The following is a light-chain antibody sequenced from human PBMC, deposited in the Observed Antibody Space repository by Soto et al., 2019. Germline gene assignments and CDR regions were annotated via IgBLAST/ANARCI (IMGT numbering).Light chain of an antibody. CDR2: DAS. CDR1: QSVSSY. Sequence: IVLPQYPATLSLSPGERATLSCRASQSVSSYLAWYQQKPGQAPGLLIYDASNRATGIPARFSGSGSGTEFTLTISSLPSEDFAVYYCQWYNNWRTFGQGTKVDIK. J-gene: IGKJ1*01. V-gene: IGKV3D-15*01. CDR3: QWYNNWRT.